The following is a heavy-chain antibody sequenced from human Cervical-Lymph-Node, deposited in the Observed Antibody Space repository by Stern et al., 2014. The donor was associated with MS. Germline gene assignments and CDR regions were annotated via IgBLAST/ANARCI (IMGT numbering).Heavy chain of an antibody. CDR2: IIPIFGTS. CDR1: GGTLSNYA. Sequence: QVQLVQSGPEVRKPGSSVKVSCQASGGTLSNYAISWVRQAPGQGLEWMGGIIPIFGTSNYAQKFQDRVRITADEYTSTAYMEMYSVRYEDTAVYYCARDTGTSSGKSFDFWGQGTLVTVSS. J-gene: IGHJ4*02. CDR3: ARDTGTSSGKSFDF. D-gene: IGHD1-14*01. V-gene: IGHV1-69*12.